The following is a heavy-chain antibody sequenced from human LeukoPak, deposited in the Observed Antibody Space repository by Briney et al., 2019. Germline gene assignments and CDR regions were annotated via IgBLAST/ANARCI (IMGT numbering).Heavy chain of an antibody. CDR3: ARDGYHYFDY. J-gene: IGHJ4*02. V-gene: IGHV3-21*01. CDR1: GFTFSSNS. Sequence: GSLRLSCAASGFTFSSNSMNWVRKAPGKGLEWFSSISSSSRYIYYADSVKGRFTISRDNAKNSLYLQMNSLRAEDTAVYYCARDGYHYFDYWGQGTLVTVSS. CDR2: ISSSSRYI. D-gene: IGHD1-1*01.